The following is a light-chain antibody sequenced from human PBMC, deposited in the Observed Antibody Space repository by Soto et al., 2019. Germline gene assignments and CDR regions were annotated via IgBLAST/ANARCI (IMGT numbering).Light chain of an antibody. CDR3: QQYGSWT. J-gene: IGKJ1*01. V-gene: IGKV3-20*01. Sequence: EIVLTQSPGTLSVSPGERATLSCRASQTISSNYLAWYQQKPGQAPSLLIYGTSSRDTGIPDRFSGSGSGTDFTLTISRLEPEDSAIYYCQQYGSWTFGQGTKVEIK. CDR2: GTS. CDR1: QTISSNY.